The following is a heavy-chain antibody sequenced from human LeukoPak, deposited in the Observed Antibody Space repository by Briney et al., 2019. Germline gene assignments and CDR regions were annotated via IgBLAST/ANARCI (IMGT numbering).Heavy chain of an antibody. CDR3: ARDHGSGSPPYGMDV. D-gene: IGHD6-19*01. V-gene: IGHV3-33*01. J-gene: IGHJ6*02. CDR2: IWYDGSNK. Sequence: PGRSLRLSCAASGFTFSYHVMQWVRQAPGKGLEWVADIWYDGSNKYYADSVKGRFTISRDNSKSTLYLQMNSLRTEDTAVYYCARDHGSGSPPYGMDVWGQGTTVTVSS. CDR1: GFTFSYHV.